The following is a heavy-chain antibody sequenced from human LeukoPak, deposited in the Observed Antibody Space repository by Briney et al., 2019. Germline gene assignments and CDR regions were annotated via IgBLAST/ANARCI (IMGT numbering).Heavy chain of an antibody. Sequence: GRSLRLSCAASGFKFDDHAMYWVRQAPGKGLGWVSTISWTSGNILYADSVKGRFTISRDNAKNSLYLQMNSLKTEDTALYYCAKGPLYDSTGYYNWFDPWGQGTLVTVSS. CDR1: GFKFDDHA. J-gene: IGHJ5*02. D-gene: IGHD3-22*01. CDR3: AKGPLYDSTGYYNWFDP. V-gene: IGHV3-9*01. CDR2: ISWTSGNI.